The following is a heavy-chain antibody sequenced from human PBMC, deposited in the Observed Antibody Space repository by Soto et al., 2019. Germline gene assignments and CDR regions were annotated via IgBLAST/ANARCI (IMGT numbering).Heavy chain of an antibody. Sequence: QVQLVQSGAEVKKPGASVKVSCKASGYTFTDYYLTWVRQAPGQGFECMGWINPNNGDTNYAQKFQGRVTMTRDTSISTAYMEVSRLRSDDTAVYYCARSVSFITPRPDYWGQGTLVTVSS. J-gene: IGHJ4*02. CDR3: ARSVSFITPRPDY. V-gene: IGHV1-2*02. CDR2: INPNNGDT. CDR1: GYTFTDYY. D-gene: IGHD6-6*01.